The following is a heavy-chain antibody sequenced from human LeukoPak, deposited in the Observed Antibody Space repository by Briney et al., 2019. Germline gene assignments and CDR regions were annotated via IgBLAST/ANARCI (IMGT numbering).Heavy chain of an antibody. J-gene: IGHJ4*02. CDR3: ARHQSGGDYALDY. CDR1: GGSFSGYY. Sequence: SETLSLTCAVYGGSFSGYYWSWIRQPPGKGLEWIGEINHSGSTNYNPSLKSRVTISVDTSKNQFSLKLSSVTAADTAVYYCARHQSGGDYALDYWGQGTLVTVSS. V-gene: IGHV4-34*01. CDR2: INHSGST. D-gene: IGHD4-17*01.